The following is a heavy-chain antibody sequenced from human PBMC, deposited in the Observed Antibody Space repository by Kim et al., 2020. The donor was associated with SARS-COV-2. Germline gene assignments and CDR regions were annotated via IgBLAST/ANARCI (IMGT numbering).Heavy chain of an antibody. D-gene: IGHD3-9*01. CDR2: ISGSGGNT. CDR1: GFTFSSYA. Sequence: GGSLRLSCAASGFTFSSYAMSWVRQAPGKGLEWVSTISGSGGNTYYADSVKGRFTISRDNSKNTLYLQMNSLRAEDTAVYYCAKVRYASIFYFDYWGQGTLVTVSS. J-gene: IGHJ4*02. V-gene: IGHV3-23*01. CDR3: AKVRYASIFYFDY.